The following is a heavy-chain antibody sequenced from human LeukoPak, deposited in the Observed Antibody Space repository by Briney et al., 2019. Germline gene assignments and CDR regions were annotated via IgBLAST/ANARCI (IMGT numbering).Heavy chain of an antibody. Sequence: GGSLRLSCAASGLTFSDYYMTWIRQAPGKGLEWISYISNSGSVIYYADSVKGRFTISRDNAKNSLYLQMNSLRAEDTAVYYCARDGPNWGSFDYWGQGTLVTVSS. D-gene: IGHD7-27*01. CDR1: GLTFSDYY. J-gene: IGHJ4*02. V-gene: IGHV3-11*01. CDR2: ISNSGSVI. CDR3: ARDGPNWGSFDY.